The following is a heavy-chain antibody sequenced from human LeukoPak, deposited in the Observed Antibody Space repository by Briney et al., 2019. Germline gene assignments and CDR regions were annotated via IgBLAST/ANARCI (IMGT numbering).Heavy chain of an antibody. Sequence: SETLSLTCAVYGGSFSGYYWSWIRQPPGKGLEWIGEINHSGSTNYNPSLKSRVTISVDTSKNQFSLKLSSVTAADTAVYYCARGGSWSGYSYGFYYYYYMDVWGKGTTVTVSS. V-gene: IGHV4-34*01. CDR2: INHSGST. D-gene: IGHD5-18*01. CDR1: GGSFSGYY. J-gene: IGHJ6*03. CDR3: ARGGSWSGYSYGFYYYYYMDV.